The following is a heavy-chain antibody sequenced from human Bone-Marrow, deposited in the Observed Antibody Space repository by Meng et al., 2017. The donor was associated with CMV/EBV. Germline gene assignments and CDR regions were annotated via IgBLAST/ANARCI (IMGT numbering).Heavy chain of an antibody. J-gene: IGHJ6*02. CDR2: INSDGSRK. CDR1: GFTFSSYG. D-gene: IGHD3-16*01. Sequence: GGSLRLSCAASGFTFSSYGMHWVRQAPGKGLVWVARINSDGSRKSYADSVKGRFTISRDNSNNTLYLQMNSLRDEDTAVYHCAKPGDHYYHYSSMDVWGQGTTVTVSS. CDR3: AKPGDHYYHYSSMDV. V-gene: IGHV3-74*01.